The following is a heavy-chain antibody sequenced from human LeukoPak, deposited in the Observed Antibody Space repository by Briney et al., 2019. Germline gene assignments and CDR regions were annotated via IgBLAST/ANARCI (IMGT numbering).Heavy chain of an antibody. J-gene: IGHJ6*03. V-gene: IGHV3-23*01. Sequence: GGSLRLSCAASGFTFSSYAMSWVRQAPGKGLEWVSAISGSGGSTYYADSVKGRFTISRDNAKNSLYLQMSSLRVEDTAVYYCARTLMGYNDYYMDVWGKGTTVTVSS. D-gene: IGHD2-8*01. CDR2: ISGSGGST. CDR1: GFTFSSYA. CDR3: ARTLMGYNDYYMDV.